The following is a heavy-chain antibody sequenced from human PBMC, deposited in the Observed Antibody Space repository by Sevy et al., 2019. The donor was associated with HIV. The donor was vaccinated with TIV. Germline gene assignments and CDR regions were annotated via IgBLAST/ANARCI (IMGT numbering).Heavy chain of an antibody. V-gene: IGHV3-48*02. D-gene: IGHD1-26*01. Sequence: GGSLRLSCAASGFTFRDYPMNWIRQAPGKGLEWLSYISRASDSIYYADSVTGRFTVSRDNAKNSLYLQMDRLSDEDTAIYYCAREHTGSFPDFWGQGTLVTVSS. CDR2: ISRASDSI. J-gene: IGHJ4*02. CDR3: AREHTGSFPDF. CDR1: GFTFRDYP.